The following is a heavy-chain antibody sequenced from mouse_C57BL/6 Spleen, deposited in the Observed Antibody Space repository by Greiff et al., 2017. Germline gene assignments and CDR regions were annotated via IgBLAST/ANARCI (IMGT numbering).Heavy chain of an antibody. CDR3: ASRDYEDYYAMDY. J-gene: IGHJ4*01. Sequence: LKQSGASVKLSCKATGYTFTGYWIEWVKQRPGHGLEWIGEILPGSGSTNYNEKFKGKATFTADTSSNTAYMQLSSLTTEDSAIYYCASRDYEDYYAMDYWGQGTSVTVSS. CDR2: ILPGSGST. D-gene: IGHD2-4*01. V-gene: IGHV1-9*01. CDR1: GYTFTGYW.